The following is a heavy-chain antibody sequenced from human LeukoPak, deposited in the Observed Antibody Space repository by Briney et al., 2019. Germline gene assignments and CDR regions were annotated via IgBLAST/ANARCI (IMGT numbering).Heavy chain of an antibody. Sequence: GASVKVSCKASGYTFTGYYMHWARQAPGQGLEWMGWINPNSGGTNYAQKFQGRVTMTRDTSISTAYMELSRLRSDDTAVYYCASIIAAAGTAYDAFDIWGQGTMVTVSS. J-gene: IGHJ3*02. D-gene: IGHD6-13*01. V-gene: IGHV1-2*02. CDR2: INPNSGGT. CDR3: ASIIAAAGTAYDAFDI. CDR1: GYTFTGYY.